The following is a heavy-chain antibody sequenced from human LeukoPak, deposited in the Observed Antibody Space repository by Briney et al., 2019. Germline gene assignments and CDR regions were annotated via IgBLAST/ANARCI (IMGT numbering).Heavy chain of an antibody. CDR1: GFTFSSFA. CDR3: AKGIRNYGPTHFDY. D-gene: IGHD1-14*01. J-gene: IGHJ4*02. CDR2: ISGSTGST. V-gene: IGHV3-23*01. Sequence: GGSLRLSCAASGFTFSSFAMSWVRQAPGKGLEWVSAISGSTGSTFLVDSVKSRFTISRDNAKNTLYLQMSSLRAEDTAVYYCAKGIRNYGPTHFDYWGQGTLVTVSS.